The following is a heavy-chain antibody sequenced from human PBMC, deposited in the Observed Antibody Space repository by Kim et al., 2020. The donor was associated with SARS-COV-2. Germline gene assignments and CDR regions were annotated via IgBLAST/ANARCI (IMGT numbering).Heavy chain of an antibody. D-gene: IGHD6-6*01. CDR3: TRDLVPGGADS. V-gene: IGHV3-9*01. J-gene: IGHJ4*02. Sequence: GYADVVKGRFTVSRDKGKDTVYLQMNSLRVEDTALYYCTRDLVPGGADSWGQGTLVTVSS.